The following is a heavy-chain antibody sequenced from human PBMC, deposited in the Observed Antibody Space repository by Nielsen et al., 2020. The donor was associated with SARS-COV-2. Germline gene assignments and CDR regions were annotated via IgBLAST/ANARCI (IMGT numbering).Heavy chain of an antibody. CDR1: GFRFDDYA. J-gene: IGHJ3*01. D-gene: IGHD3-16*01. CDR2: INWNSGSI. CDR3: ASASAHV. V-gene: IGHV3-9*01. Sequence: GGSLRLSCAASGFRFDDYAMHWVRQAPGKGLEWVSGINWNSGSIGYVDSVKGRFTISRDNAKNSLYLQMNSLRAEDTALYYCASASAHVWGQGTMVTVSS.